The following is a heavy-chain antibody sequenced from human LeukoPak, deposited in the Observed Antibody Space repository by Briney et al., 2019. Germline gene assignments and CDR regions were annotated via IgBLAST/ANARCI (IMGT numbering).Heavy chain of an antibody. CDR3: ARGHWNYEGDFDY. CDR2: INHSGST. D-gene: IGHD1-7*01. J-gene: IGHJ4*02. Sequence: PSETLSLTCAVYGGSFSGYYWSWIRQPPGKGLEWIGEINHSGSTNYNPSLKSRVTISVDTSKNQFSLKLSSVTAADTAVYYCARGHWNYEGDFDYWGQGTLVTVSS. CDR1: GGSFSGYY. V-gene: IGHV4-34*01.